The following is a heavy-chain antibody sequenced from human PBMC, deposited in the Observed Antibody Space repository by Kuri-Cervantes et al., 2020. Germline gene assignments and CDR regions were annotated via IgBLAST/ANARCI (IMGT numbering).Heavy chain of an antibody. CDR1: GFTFDDYA. D-gene: IGHD4-17*01. CDR2: ISWNSGST. V-gene: IGHV3-23*01. J-gene: IGHJ4*02. CDR3: AKSSYGDYYY. Sequence: GGSLRLSCAASGFTFDDYAMHWVRQAPGKGLEWVSGISWNSGSTYYADSVKGRFTISRDNSKNTLYLQMNSLRAEDTAVYYCAKSSYGDYYYWGQGTLVTVSS.